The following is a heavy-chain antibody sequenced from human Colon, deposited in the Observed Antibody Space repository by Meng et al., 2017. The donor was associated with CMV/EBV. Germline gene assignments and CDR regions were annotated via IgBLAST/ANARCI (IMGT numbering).Heavy chain of an antibody. D-gene: IGHD2-2*01. CDR3: AKVAHRVVPYYFDY. CDR1: GFTFSSYG. V-gene: IGHV3-30*02. CDR2: IRYDGSNK. J-gene: IGHJ4*02. Sequence: GESLKISCAAFGFTFSSYGMHWVRQAPGKGLEWVAFIRYDGSNKYYADSVKGRFTISRDNSKNTLYLQMNSLRAEDTAVYYCAKVAHRVVPYYFDYWGQGTLVTVSS.